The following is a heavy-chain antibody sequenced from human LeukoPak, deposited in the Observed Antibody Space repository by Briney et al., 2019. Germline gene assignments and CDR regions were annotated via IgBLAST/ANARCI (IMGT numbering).Heavy chain of an antibody. D-gene: IGHD4-11*01. CDR2: MSPHSGDT. Sequence: ASVKVSCKASGYTFTDYNMHWVQQAPGQGPEWMGWMSPHSGDTNYAQKFRGRVTMTRDTSITTAYMELTSLTSDDTAVYYCVRDLYMASPSPDYWGRGTLVTVSS. V-gene: IGHV1-2*02. J-gene: IGHJ4*02. CDR1: GYTFTDYN. CDR3: VRDLYMASPSPDY.